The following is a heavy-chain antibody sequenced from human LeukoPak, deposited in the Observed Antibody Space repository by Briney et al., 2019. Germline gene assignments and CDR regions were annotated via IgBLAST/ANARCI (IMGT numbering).Heavy chain of an antibody. Sequence: GGSLRLSCAASGFTFSSYGMHWVRQAPGKGLEWVAFIRYGGSDKYYADSVKGRFTISRDNSKNTLYLQMNSLRAEDTAVYYCANLPLVRGVILAVVYWGQGTLVTVSS. CDR3: ANLPLVRGVILAVVY. V-gene: IGHV3-30*02. J-gene: IGHJ4*02. D-gene: IGHD3-10*01. CDR2: IRYGGSDK. CDR1: GFTFSSYG.